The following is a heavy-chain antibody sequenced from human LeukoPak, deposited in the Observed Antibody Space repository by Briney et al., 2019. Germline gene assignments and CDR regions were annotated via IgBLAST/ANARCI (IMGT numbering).Heavy chain of an antibody. J-gene: IGHJ4*02. D-gene: IGHD3-10*01. V-gene: IGHV3-48*01. CDR3: ARDLFYGSGSPHLDC. CDR1: GFIFSDYN. CDR2: ISSSGNII. Sequence: GGSLRLSCAASGFIFSDYNMHWVRQVPGKGLESVSYISSSGNIIYYADSMRGRFTISRDNAQNSLYLQMNSLKVEDTAVYYCARDLFYGSGSPHLDCWGQGTLVTVSS.